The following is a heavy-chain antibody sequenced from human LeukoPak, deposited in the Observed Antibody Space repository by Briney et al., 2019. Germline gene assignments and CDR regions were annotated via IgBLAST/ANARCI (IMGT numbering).Heavy chain of an antibody. D-gene: IGHD2/OR15-2a*01. Sequence: PSETLSLTCSVSGDSIDASYWSWIRQPPGKGLEWIGYMCYRGVTNYNPSLKSRVTISIDTSKNDFSLSLSSVTAADTAVYYCARLAMRIGRDAFDLWGQGTLVTVS. J-gene: IGHJ3*01. CDR2: MCYRGVT. CDR1: GDSIDASY. CDR3: ARLAMRIGRDAFDL. V-gene: IGHV4-59*08.